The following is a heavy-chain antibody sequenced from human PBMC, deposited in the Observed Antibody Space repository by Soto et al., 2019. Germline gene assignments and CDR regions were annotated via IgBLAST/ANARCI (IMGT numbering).Heavy chain of an antibody. D-gene: IGHD4-4*01. V-gene: IGHV3-30*18. CDR2: ISYDGSNK. Sequence: PGGSLRLSCAASGFTFSSYGMHWVRQAPGKGLEWVAVISYDGSNKYYADSVKGRFTISRDNFRNTLYLQVNSLRAEDTAIYFCAKSRGDSWTTYFFDYWGQGALVTVSS. CDR1: GFTFSSYG. J-gene: IGHJ4*02. CDR3: AKSRGDSWTTYFFDY.